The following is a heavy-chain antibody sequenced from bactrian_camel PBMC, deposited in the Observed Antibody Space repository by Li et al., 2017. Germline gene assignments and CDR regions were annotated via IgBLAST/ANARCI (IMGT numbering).Heavy chain of an antibody. D-gene: IGHD3*01. CDR1: GCTYSAHC. V-gene: IGHV3S53*01. CDR3: AADRLCNSMQPTTYKY. CDR2: LHSDGMT. J-gene: IGHJ4*01. Sequence: HVQLVESGGGSVQAGGSLRLSCVVSGCTYSAHCMGWFRQAPGKEREGVGVLHSDGMTSYADSVKGRFTISRDKARNTVYLQMNSLKPEDTAMYYCAADRLCNSMQPTTYKYWGRGPRSPSP.